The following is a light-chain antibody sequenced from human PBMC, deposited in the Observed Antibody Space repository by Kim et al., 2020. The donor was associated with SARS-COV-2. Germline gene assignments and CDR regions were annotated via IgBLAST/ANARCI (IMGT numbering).Light chain of an antibody. V-gene: IGKV3-20*01. J-gene: IGKJ1*01. CDR3: QQYGSSPRT. CDR1: QSVSSSY. Sequence: SHGESAALSGRASQSVSSSYLAWYQQKPGQAPRLLIYGASSRATGIPDRFSGSGSGTDFTLTISRLEPEDFAVYYCQQYGSSPRTFGQGTKVDIK. CDR2: GAS.